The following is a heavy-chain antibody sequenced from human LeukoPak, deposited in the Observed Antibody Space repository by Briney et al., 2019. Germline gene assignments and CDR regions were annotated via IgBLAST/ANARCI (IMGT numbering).Heavy chain of an antibody. D-gene: IGHD5-12*01. CDR3: AKNPYEYYFDY. V-gene: IGHV1-2*02. Sequence: ASMKVSCKASGYTLTGYYMHWVRLAPGQGLEWVGWINPSSGDTNYAQKFQGRVTMTRDTSISTAYMELSRLRSDDTAVYYCAKNPYEYYFDYWGQGTLVTVSS. CDR1: GYTLTGYY. J-gene: IGHJ4*02. CDR2: INPSSGDT.